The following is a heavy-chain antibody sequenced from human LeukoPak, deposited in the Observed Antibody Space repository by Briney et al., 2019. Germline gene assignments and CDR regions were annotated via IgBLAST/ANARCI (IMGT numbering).Heavy chain of an antibody. D-gene: IGHD3-10*01. J-gene: IGHJ4*02. CDR3: ARDLSYYGSGSYYNY. CDR1: GFTFSIYS. Sequence: GGSLRLPCAASGFTFSIYSMNWVRQAPGKGLEWVSSISSSSSYIYYADSVKGRFTISRDNAKNSLYLQMNSLRAEDTAVYYCARDLSYYGSGSYYNYWGQGTLVTVSS. V-gene: IGHV3-21*01. CDR2: ISSSSSYI.